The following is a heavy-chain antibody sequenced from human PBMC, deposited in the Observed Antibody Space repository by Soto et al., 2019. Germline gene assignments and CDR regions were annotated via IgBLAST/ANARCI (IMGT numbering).Heavy chain of an antibody. CDR1: GYTFSRYG. D-gene: IGHD1-1*01. V-gene: IGHV1-18*01. CDR2: ISGYNGDT. J-gene: IGHJ6*02. Sequence: QGQLVQSGGEVKKPGASVKVSCKASGYTFSRYGISWVRQAPGQGLEWMGWISGYNGDTNYAQKFQGRVTMTIDTAXTTAYMELRSLTSDDTAVYYCAKNGQPPDDDYGLDVWGQGTTVTVSS. CDR3: AKNGQPPDDDYGLDV.